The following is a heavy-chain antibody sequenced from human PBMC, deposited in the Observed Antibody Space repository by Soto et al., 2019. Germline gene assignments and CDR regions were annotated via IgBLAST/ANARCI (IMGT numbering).Heavy chain of an antibody. Sequence: VSVKLSCKASGDSFTSYAMHWVRQAPGQRLEWMGWINAGNGNTKYSQKFQGRVTITRDTSASTAYMELSSLRSEDTAVYYCASGGGSYDISTGSPDWFDPWGQGTLVTVSS. CDR3: ASGGGSYDISTGSPDWFDP. J-gene: IGHJ5*02. D-gene: IGHD3-9*01. CDR1: GDSFTSYA. CDR2: INAGNGNT. V-gene: IGHV1-3*01.